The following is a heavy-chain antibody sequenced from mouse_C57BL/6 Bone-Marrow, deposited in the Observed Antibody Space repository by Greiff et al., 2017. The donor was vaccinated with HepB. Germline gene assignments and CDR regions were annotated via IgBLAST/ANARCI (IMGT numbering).Heavy chain of an antibody. J-gene: IGHJ4*01. CDR3: TRSCDYYSDYEYAMDY. CDR1: GYTFTSYW. D-gene: IGHD2-13*01. Sequence: QVQLQQPGAELVKPGASVKLSCKASGYTFTSYWMHWVKQRPGRGLEWIGRIDPNGGGTKYNEKFKSKATLTVDKPSNTAYMQLSSLTSEDPAVYYCTRSCDYYSDYEYAMDYWGQGTSVTVSS. CDR2: IDPNGGGT. V-gene: IGHV1-72*01.